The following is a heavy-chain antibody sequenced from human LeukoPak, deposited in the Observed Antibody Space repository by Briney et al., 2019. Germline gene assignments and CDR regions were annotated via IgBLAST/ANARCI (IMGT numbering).Heavy chain of an antibody. V-gene: IGHV4-39*01. Sequence: SETLSLTCTVSGGSISSSRYYWGWVRPPPRKEIQWIASVYYSGRTNYSPSLKSRVTISVDTSEKQFSLQLNSETAADTAVYYCARQGSAYYFDFWGQGLLVTVSS. CDR2: VYYSGRT. CDR3: ARQGSAYYFDF. J-gene: IGHJ4*02. CDR1: GGSISSSRYY. D-gene: IGHD2-15*01.